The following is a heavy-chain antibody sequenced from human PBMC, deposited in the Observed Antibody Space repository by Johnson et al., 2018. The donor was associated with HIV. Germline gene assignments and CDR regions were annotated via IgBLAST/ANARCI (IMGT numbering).Heavy chain of an antibody. CDR2: INSDGSST. J-gene: IGHJ3*02. CDR1: GFTFSSYA. CDR3: ARDEGLDYSASLGAFDI. D-gene: IGHD4-11*01. Sequence: EVQLVESGGGLIQPGGSLRLSCAASGFTFSSYAMSWVRQAPGKGLEWVSRINSDGSSTSYADSVKVRFTISRDSAKNTLYLQMNSLRAEDTALYYCARDEGLDYSASLGAFDIWGQGTMVTVSS. V-gene: IGHV3-74*01.